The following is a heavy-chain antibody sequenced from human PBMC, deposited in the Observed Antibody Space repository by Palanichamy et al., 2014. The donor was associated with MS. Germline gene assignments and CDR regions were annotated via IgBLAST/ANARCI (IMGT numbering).Heavy chain of an antibody. J-gene: IGHJ4*02. Sequence: EVQLVESGGGLGQPGGSLRLSCAASGFTLSSCAMNWVRQAPGKGLEWVSGISGGGGSTYYADSVKGRFTISRANSKNTLYLQMNSLRAEDTAVYHCAKAIRGCGGDCYYFDYWGQGTLVTVSS. D-gene: IGHD2-21*02. CDR1: GFTLSSCA. V-gene: IGHV3-23*04. CDR2: ISGGGGST. CDR3: AKAIRGCGGDCYYFDY.